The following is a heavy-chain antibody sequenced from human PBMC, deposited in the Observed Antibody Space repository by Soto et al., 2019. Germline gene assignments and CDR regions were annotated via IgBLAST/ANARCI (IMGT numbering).Heavy chain of an antibody. Sequence: QVQLVQSGAEVKKPGSSVKVSCKASGGTFSSNGISWVRLAPGQGLEWMGGIIPIFGTVNYAQKFQGRVTITADESTTTVDMELSSLRPDDTAVYYRARHPQTYSGNHDSFDIWGQGTMVTVSS. V-gene: IGHV1-69*12. CDR2: IIPIFGTV. CDR1: GGTFSSNG. D-gene: IGHD1-26*01. J-gene: IGHJ3*02. CDR3: ARHPQTYSGNHDSFDI.